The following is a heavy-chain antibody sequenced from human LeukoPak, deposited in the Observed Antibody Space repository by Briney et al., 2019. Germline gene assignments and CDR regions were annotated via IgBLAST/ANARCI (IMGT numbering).Heavy chain of an antibody. CDR3: VRGGPSTWS. CDR2: INDDGSDT. J-gene: IGHJ5*02. D-gene: IGHD2-15*01. Sequence: GGSLRLSCAVSGFTFKLYWMHWVRQAPGKGPVWVSRINDDGSDTTYADSVKGRFTISRDDAKNMLFLQMNSLRAEDTAVYYCVRGGPSTWSWGQGALVTVSS. CDR1: GFTFKLYW. V-gene: IGHV3-74*01.